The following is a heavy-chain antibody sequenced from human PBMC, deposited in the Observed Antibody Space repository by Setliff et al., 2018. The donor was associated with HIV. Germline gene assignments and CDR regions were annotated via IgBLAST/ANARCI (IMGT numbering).Heavy chain of an antibody. J-gene: IGHJ4*02. CDR1: GFTFSSYW. D-gene: IGHD2-15*01. Sequence: LRLSCAASGFTFSSYWMTWVRQAPEKGLEWVASIKEDGSEEYYVDSVKGRFTISRDNAKNSVSLQMNSLRVEDTAVYYCARDDWTCSDGTCFPITFDYWGQGTLVTVSS. CDR3: ARDDWTCSDGTCFPITFDY. V-gene: IGHV3-7*01. CDR2: IKEDGSEE.